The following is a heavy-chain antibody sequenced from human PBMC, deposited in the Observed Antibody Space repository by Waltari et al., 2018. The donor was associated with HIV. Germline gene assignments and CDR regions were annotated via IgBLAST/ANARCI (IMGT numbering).Heavy chain of an antibody. CDR2: ISYDGSNK. J-gene: IGHJ4*02. CDR3: AKDKGGVTYIFDY. CDR1: GLPFSSHG. V-gene: IGHV3-30*18. D-gene: IGHD1-1*01. Sequence: AQLVESGRVVVQPARHLRRSSAGSGLPFSSHGMDCVRQAPGKGLEWVAVISYDGSNKYYADAVKGRFTISRDNSKNTLDLQMNSLRAEDTAVYYCAKDKGGVTYIFDYWGQGTLVTVSS.